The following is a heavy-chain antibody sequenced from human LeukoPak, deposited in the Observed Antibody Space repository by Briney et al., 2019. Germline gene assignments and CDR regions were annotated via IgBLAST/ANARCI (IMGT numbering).Heavy chain of an antibody. D-gene: IGHD3-10*01. V-gene: IGHV5-51*01. CDR3: ASSTYYYGSLRLPYYYYMDV. Sequence: GESLKISCKGSGYSFTSYWIGWVRQMPGKGLEWMGIIYPGDSDTRYSPSFQGQFTISADKSISTAYLQWSSLKASDTAMYYCASSTYYYGSLRLPYYYYMDVWGKGTTVTVSS. CDR2: IYPGDSDT. CDR1: GYSFTSYW. J-gene: IGHJ6*03.